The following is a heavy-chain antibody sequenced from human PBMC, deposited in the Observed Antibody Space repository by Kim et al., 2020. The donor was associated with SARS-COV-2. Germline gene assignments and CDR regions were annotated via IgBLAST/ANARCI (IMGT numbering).Heavy chain of an antibody. CDR1: GGSISSSSYY. V-gene: IGHV4-39*01. J-gene: IGHJ6*03. D-gene: IGHD3-9*01. CDR2: IYYSGST. CDR3: ARPYRSPGLATYYYYMDV. Sequence: SETLSLTCTVSGGSISSSSYYWGWIRQPPGKGLEWIGSIYYSGSTYYNPSLKSRVTIAVDTSKNQFSLKLSSVTAADTAVYYCARPYRSPGLATYYYYMDVWGKGTTVTVSS.